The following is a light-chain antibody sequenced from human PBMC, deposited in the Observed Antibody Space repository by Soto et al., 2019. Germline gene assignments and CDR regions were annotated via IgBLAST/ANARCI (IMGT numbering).Light chain of an antibody. V-gene: IGKV3-20*01. CDR2: SAS. CDR3: QQYSASPRT. Sequence: VLTQSPGPLSLSPGERATLSCKSSRTVDGNYLAWYHQKPGQAPRLLIHSASTRAPGIPDRFSASGAGTDCTLTISRLEPGDAAVYYCQQYSASPRTFGPGTKVDIK. J-gene: IGKJ3*01. CDR1: RTVDGNY.